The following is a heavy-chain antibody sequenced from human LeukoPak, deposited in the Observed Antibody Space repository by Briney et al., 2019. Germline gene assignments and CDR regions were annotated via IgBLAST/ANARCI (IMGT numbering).Heavy chain of an antibody. CDR3: ATQVGSGWINWFDP. J-gene: IGHJ5*02. CDR1: GYTLTELS. CDR2: FDPEDGET. Sequence: GASVKVSCKVSGYTLTELSMHWVRQAPGKGLEWMGGFDPEDGETIYAQKFQGRVTMTEDTSTDTAYMELSSLRSEDTAVYYCATQVGSGWINWFDPWGQGTLVTVSS. D-gene: IGHD6-19*01. V-gene: IGHV1-24*01.